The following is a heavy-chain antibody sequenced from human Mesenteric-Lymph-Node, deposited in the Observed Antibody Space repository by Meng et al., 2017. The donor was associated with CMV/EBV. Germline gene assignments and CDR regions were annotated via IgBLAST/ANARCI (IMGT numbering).Heavy chain of an antibody. Sequence: ASVKVSCKTSGYTFIDYYIHWVRQAPGQGLEWMGWINPNSGGTNYAQKFQGRVTMTRDTSISTAYMELSRLRSDDTAVYYCARDRSGAHVVVPAASHQYYYGMDVWGQGTTVTVSS. D-gene: IGHD2-2*01. CDR1: GYTFIDYY. CDR2: INPNSGGT. J-gene: IGHJ6*02. V-gene: IGHV1-2*02. CDR3: ARDRSGAHVVVPAASHQYYYGMDV.